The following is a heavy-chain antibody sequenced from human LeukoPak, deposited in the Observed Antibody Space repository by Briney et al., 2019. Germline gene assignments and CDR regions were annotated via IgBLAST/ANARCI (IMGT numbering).Heavy chain of an antibody. CDR3: ATAAVAGAIDY. V-gene: IGHV3-53*01. CDR1: GFTVSSNY. J-gene: IGHJ4*02. Sequence: PGGSLRLSCAASGFTVSSNYMSWVRQAPGKGLEWVSVIYSGGSTYYADSVKGRFTISRDNSKNTLYLQMNSLRAGDTAVYYCATAAVAGAIDYWGQGTLVTVSS. D-gene: IGHD6-19*01. CDR2: IYSGGST.